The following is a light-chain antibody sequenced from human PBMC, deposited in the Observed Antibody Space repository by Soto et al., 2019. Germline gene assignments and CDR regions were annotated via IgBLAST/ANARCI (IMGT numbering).Light chain of an antibody. CDR1: QSISTW. CDR2: KAS. CDR3: QQYNSFPDT. J-gene: IGKJ2*01. V-gene: IGKV1-5*03. Sequence: DIQMTQSPSTLSASVGDRVTITCRASQSISTWLAWYQQKPGKAPKLLIHKASSLESGVPSRFSGSGSGTEFTLTISSLLPEDFATYYCQQYNSFPDTFGQGTRLEV.